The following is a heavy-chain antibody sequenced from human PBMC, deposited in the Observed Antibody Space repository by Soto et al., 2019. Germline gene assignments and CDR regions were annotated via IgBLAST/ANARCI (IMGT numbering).Heavy chain of an antibody. D-gene: IGHD1-1*01. Sequence: GESLKISCKGSGYSFTSYWIGWVRQMPGKGLEWMGIIYPGDSDTRYSPSFQSQVTISADKSISTAYLQWSSLKASDTAMYYCARRAGTGGYYYYYMDVWGKGTTVTVSS. CDR3: ARRAGTGGYYYYYMDV. V-gene: IGHV5-51*01. CDR1: GYSFTSYW. CDR2: IYPGDSDT. J-gene: IGHJ6*03.